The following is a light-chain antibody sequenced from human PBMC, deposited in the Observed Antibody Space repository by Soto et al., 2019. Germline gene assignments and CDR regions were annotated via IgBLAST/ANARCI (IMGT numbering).Light chain of an antibody. CDR2: GNT. CDR3: QSWDTSLSGSV. Sequence: QSVLTQPPSVSGAPGQRVTISCTGSSSNIGAGYDVNWYQQLPGTAPKLLIYGNTNRPSGVPDRFSGSKSGTSGSLAICGLQTEDEAEYYCQSWDTSLSGSVFGGGTQLTVL. CDR1: SSNIGAGYD. J-gene: IGLJ2*01. V-gene: IGLV1-40*01.